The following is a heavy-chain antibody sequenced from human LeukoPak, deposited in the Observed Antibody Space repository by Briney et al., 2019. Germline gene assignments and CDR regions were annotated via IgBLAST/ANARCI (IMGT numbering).Heavy chain of an antibody. V-gene: IGHV3-30*04. Sequence: GGSLRLSCAASGFTFSGSAMHWVRQAPGKGLEWVAVISYDGSNKYYADSVKGRFTISRDNSKNTLYLQMNSLRAEDTAVYYCAKDLSGHSSGWSPGGYWGQGTLVTVSS. CDR1: GFTFSGSA. CDR2: ISYDGSNK. J-gene: IGHJ4*02. D-gene: IGHD6-19*01. CDR3: AKDLSGHSSGWSPGGY.